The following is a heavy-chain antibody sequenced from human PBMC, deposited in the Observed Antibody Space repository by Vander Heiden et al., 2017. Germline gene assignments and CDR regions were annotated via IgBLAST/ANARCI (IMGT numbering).Heavy chain of an antibody. V-gene: IGHV3-30*04. CDR1: GFTSSSYA. J-gene: IGHJ4*02. Sequence: QVQLVESGGGVVQPGRSLRLSCAASGFTSSSYAMHWVRQAPGKGLELVAVISYDGSNKYYADSVKGRFTISRDNSKNTLYLQMNSLRAEDTAVYYCARDRAHIAAAGTDYWGQGTLVTVSS. D-gene: IGHD6-13*01. CDR3: ARDRAHIAAAGTDY. CDR2: ISYDGSNK.